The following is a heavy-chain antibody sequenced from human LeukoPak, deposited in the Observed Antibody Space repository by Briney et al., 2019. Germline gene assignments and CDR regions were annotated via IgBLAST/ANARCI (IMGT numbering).Heavy chain of an antibody. Sequence: GGSLRLSCAASGFTFSSYGMHWVRQAPGKGLEWVAVIWYDGSNKYYADSVKGRFTISRDNSKNTLYLQMNSLRAEDTAVYYCARGGDYYDSSGYYNGDDYFDYWGQGTLVTVSS. CDR2: IWYDGSNK. CDR1: GFTFSSYG. J-gene: IGHJ4*02. D-gene: IGHD3-22*01. CDR3: ARGGDYYDSSGYYNGDDYFDY. V-gene: IGHV3-33*01.